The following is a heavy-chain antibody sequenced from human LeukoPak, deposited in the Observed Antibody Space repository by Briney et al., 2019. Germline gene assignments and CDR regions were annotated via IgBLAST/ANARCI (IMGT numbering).Heavy chain of an antibody. CDR2: ISASGDST. J-gene: IGHJ4*02. Sequence: GGSLRLSCAASGFTFSNSGMNWVRQAPGKGLEWVSTISASGDSTYYADSVKGRFTSSRDNSKNPLYLQMNSQRAEHTAVYYCAKGAYCAGGGQGTLVTVSS. V-gene: IGHV3-23*01. CDR3: AKGAYCAG. CDR1: GFTFSNSG. D-gene: IGHD7-27*01.